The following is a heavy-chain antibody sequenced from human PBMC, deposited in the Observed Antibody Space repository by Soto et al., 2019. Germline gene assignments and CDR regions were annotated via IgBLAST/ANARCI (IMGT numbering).Heavy chain of an antibody. V-gene: IGHV1-46*02. CDR3: ARHLGMDV. CDR1: GYTFNRYQ. Sequence: QVQLVQSGAEVKKPGASVKISCKASGYTFNRYQMHSVRQAPGEGLEWMGIINPSDGSTSYAQKLQGRVTMTRDTSTSTVYMELSSLRSEDTAVYYCARHLGMDVWGQGTTVTVSS. CDR2: INPSDGST. J-gene: IGHJ6*02.